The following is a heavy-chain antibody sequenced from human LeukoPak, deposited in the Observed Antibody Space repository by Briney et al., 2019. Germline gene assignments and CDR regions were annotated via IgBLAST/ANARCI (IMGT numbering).Heavy chain of an antibody. CDR3: ARLSVVPAAISLYYSDY. D-gene: IGHD2-2*01. Sequence: SETLSLTCTVSGGSISSSSYYWGWIRQPPGKGLEWIGSIYYSGSTYYNPSLKSRVTISVDTSKNQFSLKLSSVTAADTAVYYCARLSVVPAAISLYYSDYWGQGTLVTVSS. CDR2: IYYSGST. V-gene: IGHV4-39*01. J-gene: IGHJ4*02. CDR1: GGSISSSSYY.